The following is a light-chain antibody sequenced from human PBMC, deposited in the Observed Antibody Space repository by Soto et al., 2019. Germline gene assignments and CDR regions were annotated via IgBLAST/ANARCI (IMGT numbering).Light chain of an antibody. CDR1: QSVSSY. Sequence: EIVLTQSPATLSLSPGERATLSCRASQSVSSYLAWYQQKPGQAPRLLIYDASNRATGIPARFSGSGSGTDFTLTISSLEPEDFAVYYCQQRSNWRRTFGQGTQLAIK. J-gene: IGKJ2*01. CDR2: DAS. V-gene: IGKV3-11*01. CDR3: QQRSNWRRT.